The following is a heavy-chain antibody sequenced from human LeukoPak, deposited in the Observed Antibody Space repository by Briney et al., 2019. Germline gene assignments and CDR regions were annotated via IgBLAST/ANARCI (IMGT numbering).Heavy chain of an antibody. CDR3: ARDRSNVAASDGWFDP. Sequence: PGGSLRLSCAASGFTFSSYWMHWVRQAPGKGLEWVSSISGSSSYIYYTDSVKGRFTISRDNARNSLYLQMNSLRAEDTAVYYCARDRSNVAASDGWFDPWGQGTLVTVSS. CDR2: ISGSSSYI. V-gene: IGHV3-21*01. J-gene: IGHJ5*02. CDR1: GFTFSSYW. D-gene: IGHD6-13*01.